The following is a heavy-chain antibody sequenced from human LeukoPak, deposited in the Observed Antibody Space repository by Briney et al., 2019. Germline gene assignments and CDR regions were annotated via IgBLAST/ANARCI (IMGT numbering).Heavy chain of an antibody. CDR1: GFTFSNYA. V-gene: IGHV3-23*01. D-gene: IGHD1-26*01. J-gene: IGHJ4*02. CDR3: AKHSGSRSFDY. Sequence: GGSLRLSCAASGFTFSNYAMNWVRQAPGKGPEWVSAISSSGGSTYSVDSVKGRFTISRDNSKNTLYLQMNSLRVDDTAVYYCAKHSGSRSFDYWGQGTLVTVSS. CDR2: ISSSGGST.